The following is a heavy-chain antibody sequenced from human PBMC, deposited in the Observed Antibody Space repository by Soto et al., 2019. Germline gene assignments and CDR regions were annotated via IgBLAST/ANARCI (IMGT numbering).Heavy chain of an antibody. V-gene: IGHV3-23*01. CDR1: GFTFSTYA. D-gene: IGHD3-10*01. CDR2: ISGSGST. J-gene: IGHJ4*02. CDR3: AKVISTSGSSL. Sequence: PGGSLRLTCAASGFTFSTYAMTWVRQAPGKGLAWLSSISGSGSTYYADSVKGRFTISRDNSKNTLYPQMNSLRAEDTAVYYCAKVISTSGSSLWGRGTLVTVSS.